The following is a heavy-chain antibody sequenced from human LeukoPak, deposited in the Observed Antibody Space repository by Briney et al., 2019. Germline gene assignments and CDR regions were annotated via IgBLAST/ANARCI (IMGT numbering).Heavy chain of an antibody. J-gene: IGHJ4*02. CDR3: ASRRAQRGGYYFDY. Sequence: ASETLSLTCTVSGGSISSYYWSWIRQPAGKGLEWIGRIYTSGSTNYNPSLKSRVTMSVDTTNNQFSQKQSSVPAADTAVYYCASRRAQRGGYYFDYWGQGTLVTVSS. V-gene: IGHV4-4*07. CDR2: IYTSGST. D-gene: IGHD1-26*01. CDR1: GGSISSYY.